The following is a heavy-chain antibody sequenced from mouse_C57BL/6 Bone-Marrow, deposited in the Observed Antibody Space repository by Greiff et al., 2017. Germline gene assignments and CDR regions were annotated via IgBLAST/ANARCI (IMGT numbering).Heavy chain of an antibody. J-gene: IGHJ2*01. CDR3: ARDPRWLLLDY. CDR1: GFTFSSSA. Sequence: VKVVESGGGLVKPGGSLKISCAASGFTFSSSAMSWVRQTPEKRLEWVATISDGGSYTNYQDNVKGRFTISRDNAKNNLYLQMSHLKSEDTAMYYCARDPRWLLLDYWGQGTTLTVSS. V-gene: IGHV5-4*01. CDR2: ISDGGSYT. D-gene: IGHD2-3*01.